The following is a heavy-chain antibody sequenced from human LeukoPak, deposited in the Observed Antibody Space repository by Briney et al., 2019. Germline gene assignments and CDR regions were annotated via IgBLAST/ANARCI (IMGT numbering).Heavy chain of an antibody. Sequence: GGPLRLSCAACGYTFSDCEVNGRRQAPGGGLEWVTYYSNSYYSIYCADSEKPRFTISRHTAKNSLYMLSTGLRDEDTAAYYCARSYLRAYNNDWAMDVWGQGTTVTVSS. CDR2: YSNSYYSI. CDR3: ARSYLRAYNNDWAMDV. D-gene: IGHD3-10*01. J-gene: IGHJ6*02. V-gene: IGHV3-48*03. CDR1: GYTFSDCE.